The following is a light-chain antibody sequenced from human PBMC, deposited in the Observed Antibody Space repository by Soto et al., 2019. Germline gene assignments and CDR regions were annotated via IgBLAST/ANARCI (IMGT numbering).Light chain of an antibody. CDR3: QQANSFPLT. CDR1: QTIGSW. CDR2: AAS. J-gene: IGKJ4*01. Sequence: DIQMTQSPSTLSASVGDRVTVTCRASQTIGSWLAWYQQKPGRAPKLLIHAASSLESGVPTRFSGSGSGTDFTFTISSLQPEDFATYYCQQANSFPLTFGGGTKVDI. V-gene: IGKV1-12*01.